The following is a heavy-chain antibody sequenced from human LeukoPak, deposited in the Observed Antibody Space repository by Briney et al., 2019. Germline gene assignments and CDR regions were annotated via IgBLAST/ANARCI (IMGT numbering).Heavy chain of an antibody. Sequence: GGSLRLSCAASGFTFSGSAMHWVRQASGKGLEWVGRIRSKANSYATAYAGSVKGRFTISRDDSKNTAYLQMNSLKTEDTAVYYCTRLAAAGPLFDYWGQGTLVTVSS. J-gene: IGHJ4*02. CDR3: TRLAAAGPLFDY. V-gene: IGHV3-73*01. D-gene: IGHD6-13*01. CDR2: IRSKANSYAT. CDR1: GFTFSGSA.